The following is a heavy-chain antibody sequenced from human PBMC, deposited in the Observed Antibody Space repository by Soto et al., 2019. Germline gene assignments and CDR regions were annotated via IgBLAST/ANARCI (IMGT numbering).Heavy chain of an antibody. CDR2: ISYDGSNK. V-gene: IGHV3-30*18. D-gene: IGHD2-2*01. Sequence: LRLSCAASGFTFSSYGMHWVRQAPGKGLEWVAVISYDGSNKYYADPVKGRFTISRDNSKNTLYLQMNSLRAEDTAVYYCAKDNHCSSTSCYAFGYYGMDVWGQGTTVTVSS. CDR3: AKDNHCSSTSCYAFGYYGMDV. CDR1: GFTFSSYG. J-gene: IGHJ6*02.